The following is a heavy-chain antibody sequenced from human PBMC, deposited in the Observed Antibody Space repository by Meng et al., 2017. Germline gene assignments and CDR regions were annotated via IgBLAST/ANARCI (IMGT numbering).Heavy chain of an antibody. CDR3: ARADTKGDWFDP. V-gene: IGHV3-72*01. CDR1: GFTFSDHY. CDR2: TRNKANSYTT. J-gene: IGHJ5*02. Sequence: EGKLVESGGGLVQPGGSLRLSCAASGFTFSDHYMDWVRQAPGKGLEWVGRTRNKANSYTTEYAASVKGRFTISRDDSKNSLYLQMNSLKTEDTAVYYCARADTKGDWFDPWGQGTLVTVSS. D-gene: IGHD2-8*01.